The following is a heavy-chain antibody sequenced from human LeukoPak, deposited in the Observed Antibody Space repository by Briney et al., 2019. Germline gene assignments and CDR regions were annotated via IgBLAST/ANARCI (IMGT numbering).Heavy chain of an antibody. J-gene: IGHJ4*02. V-gene: IGHV1-2*06. CDR1: GYTFTGYY. CDR3: ARGDVLGYCSSASCSLNIWDS. D-gene: IGHD2-2*01. Sequence: ASVKVSCKASGYTFTGYYMHWVRQAPGQGLEWMGRINPNSGGTNYAQKFQGRVTMTRDTSSNTAYMELSRLRLDDTAVYYCARGDVLGYCSSASCSLNIWDSWGQGTLVTVSS. CDR2: INPNSGGT.